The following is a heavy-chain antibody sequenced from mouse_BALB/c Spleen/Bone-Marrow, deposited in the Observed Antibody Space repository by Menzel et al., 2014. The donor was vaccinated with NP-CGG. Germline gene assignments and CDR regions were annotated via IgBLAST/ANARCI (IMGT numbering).Heavy chain of an antibody. J-gene: IGHJ3*01. CDR3: ARFATGSFAY. CDR2: IFPVNADT. V-gene: IGHV1-80*01. Sequence: VQLQQSGAELVRPGSSVKISCKASGYVFTDYWMNWLRQRPGQGLEWIGQIFPVNADTNYKANHKDKVTLTADKSSTTAYMQLNSLTSEDSAVYFCARFATGSFAYWGQGTLVTVSA. CDR1: GYVFTDYW. D-gene: IGHD1-1*01.